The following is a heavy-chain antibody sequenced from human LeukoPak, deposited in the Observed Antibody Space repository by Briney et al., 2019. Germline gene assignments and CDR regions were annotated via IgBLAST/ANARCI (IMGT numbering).Heavy chain of an antibody. V-gene: IGHV3-11*04. CDR1: GFTFRDYY. Sequence: SGGSLRLSCAASGFTFRDYYMGWIRQAPGKGLEWASYITNSGSRIYTADSVKGRFTISRDNAKNSLYLQMNSLRAEDTAVYYCARAFNDAFDIWGQGTMVTVYS. CDR2: ITNSGSRI. CDR3: ARAFNDAFDI. J-gene: IGHJ3*02.